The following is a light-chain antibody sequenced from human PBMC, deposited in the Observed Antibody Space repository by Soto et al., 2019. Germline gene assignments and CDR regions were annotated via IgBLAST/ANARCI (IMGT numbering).Light chain of an antibody. CDR1: SSDVGAYNY. Sequence: QSALTQPASVSGSPGQSIAISCTGTSSDVGAYNYVSWYQHHPGKTPKLMIYDVTNRPSGVSNRFSGSKSGNTASLTISGLQADDEADYYCSSYTSSYTYVSGTGTKLTVL. J-gene: IGLJ1*01. CDR2: DVT. CDR3: SSYTSSYTYV. V-gene: IGLV2-14*03.